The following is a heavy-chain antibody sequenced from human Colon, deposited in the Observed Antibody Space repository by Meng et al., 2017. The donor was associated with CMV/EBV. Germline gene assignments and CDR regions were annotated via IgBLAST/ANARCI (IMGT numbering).Heavy chain of an antibody. J-gene: IGHJ4*02. V-gene: IGHV3-11*04. CDR1: GFTFSDYY. CDR3: ARDVFDTSSYDY. CDR2: ISSRDTTI. Sequence: GESLKISCAAPGFTFSDYYMTWIRQAPGKGLEWISYISSRDTTINYADSVKGRFTISRDNAKNSLYLQMNSLRVEDTAVYYCARDVFDTSSYDYWGQGALVTVSS. D-gene: IGHD2-2*01.